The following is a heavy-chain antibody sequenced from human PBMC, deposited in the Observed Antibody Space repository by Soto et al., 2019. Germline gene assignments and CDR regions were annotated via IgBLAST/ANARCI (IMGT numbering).Heavy chain of an antibody. CDR3: ARTIPPVADVARSARELYCDY. CDR2: VSYSGST. CDR1: GGSINSNNYF. J-gene: IGHJ4*02. D-gene: IGHD2-15*01. V-gene: IGHV4-31*03. Sequence: QVQLQESGPGLVKPSQTLSLTCSVSGGSINSNNYFWSWIRQQPERGLQWIGYVSYSGSTRYNPSDKTRVARSLDTSQSQFSLRLNSVTAADTAVYFCARTIPPVADVARSARELYCDYWGQGTQVTVSP.